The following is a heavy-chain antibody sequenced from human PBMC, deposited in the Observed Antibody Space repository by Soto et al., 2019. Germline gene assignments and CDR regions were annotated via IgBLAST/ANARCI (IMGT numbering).Heavy chain of an antibody. Sequence: GGSLRLSCAASGFTFNNYAINWVRQSPGKGLEWVSAISGSAGSTYYADSVKGRFTITRDNSKNTLYLQMSSLRAEDTAVYYCAKAGGAAGTVDYFDYWGQGTLVTVSS. CDR1: GFTFNNYA. V-gene: IGHV3-23*01. D-gene: IGHD6-13*01. CDR3: AKAGGAAGTVDYFDY. CDR2: ISGSAGST. J-gene: IGHJ4*02.